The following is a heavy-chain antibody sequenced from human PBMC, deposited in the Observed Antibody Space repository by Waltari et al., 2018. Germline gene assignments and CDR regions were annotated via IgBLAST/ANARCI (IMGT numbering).Heavy chain of an antibody. Sequence: QVQLVQSGAEVKKPGASVKVSCKASGYTFTSYAMHWVRQAPGQRLEWMGWINAGNGNTKYSQKFQGRVTITRDTSASTAYMELSSLRSEDTAVYYCARGRLSAYYYDSSGSPTFFDYWGQGTLVTVSS. CDR1: GYTFTSYA. CDR2: INAGNGNT. CDR3: ARGRLSAYYYDSSGSPTFFDY. V-gene: IGHV1-3*01. J-gene: IGHJ4*02. D-gene: IGHD3-22*01.